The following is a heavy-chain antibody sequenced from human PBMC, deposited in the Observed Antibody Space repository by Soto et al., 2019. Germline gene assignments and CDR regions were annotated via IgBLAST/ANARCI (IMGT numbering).Heavy chain of an antibody. V-gene: IGHV3-30-3*01. Sequence: QVQLVESGGGVVQPGRSLRLSCAASGFTFSSYAMHWVRQAPGKGLEWVAVISYDGSNKYYADSVKGRFTISRYNSKNTLYLHMSSLRAEDTAVYYCARNSAAAGTGYYYYYGMDVWGQGTTVTVSS. J-gene: IGHJ6*02. D-gene: IGHD6-13*01. CDR3: ARNSAAAGTGYYYYYGMDV. CDR1: GFTFSSYA. CDR2: ISYDGSNK.